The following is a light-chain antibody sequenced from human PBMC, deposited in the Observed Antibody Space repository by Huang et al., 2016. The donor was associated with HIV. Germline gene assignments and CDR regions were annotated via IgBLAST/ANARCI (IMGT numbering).Light chain of an antibody. CDR1: QDIGNA. CDR2: AAS. V-gene: IGKV1-6*01. J-gene: IGKJ5*01. CDR3: QQLKDYPVT. Sequence: AIQLNQSPSSLSASVGERVAITCRASQDIGNALAWYQQSPGKATKPLIYAASTLQGGVSSMFSGSVSGTYFTLTINDLQPEDFATYYCQQLKDYPVTFGQGTRLDIE.